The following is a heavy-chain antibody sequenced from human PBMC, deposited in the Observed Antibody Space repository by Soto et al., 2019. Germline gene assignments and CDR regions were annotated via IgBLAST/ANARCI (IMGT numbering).Heavy chain of an antibody. CDR2: IVVGSGNT. D-gene: IGHD3-22*01. J-gene: IGHJ6*02. CDR3: ARDSLPTIFGVVTEYDSSGYYQPDYYYGMDV. Sequence: SVKVSCKASGFTFTSSAVQWVRQACGQRLEWIGWIVVGSGNTNYAQKFQERVTITRDMSTSTAYMELSSLRSEDTAVYYCARDSLPTIFGVVTEYDSSGYYQPDYYYGMDVWGQGTTVTVSS. V-gene: IGHV1-58*01. CDR1: GFTFTSSA.